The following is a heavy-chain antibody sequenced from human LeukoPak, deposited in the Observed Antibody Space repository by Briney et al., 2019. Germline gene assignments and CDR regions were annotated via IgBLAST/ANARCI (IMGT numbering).Heavy chain of an antibody. CDR3: ARDHSLDYGNWFHP. CDR2: IWYDGSNR. D-gene: IGHD4-17*01. J-gene: IGHJ5*02. CDR1: GFIFSYYG. V-gene: IGHV3-33*01. Sequence: GRSLRLSCAASGFIFSYYGMHWVRQAPGKGLEWVAVIWYDGSNRYYADSLKGRFTISRDNSKNTLYLQMNSLRAEDTGVYHCARDHSLDYGNWFHPWGQGTLVTVSS.